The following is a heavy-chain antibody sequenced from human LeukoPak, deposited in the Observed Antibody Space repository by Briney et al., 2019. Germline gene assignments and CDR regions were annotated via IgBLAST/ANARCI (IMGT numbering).Heavy chain of an antibody. D-gene: IGHD3-22*01. Sequence: SETLSLTCTVSGGSISSYYWSWIRQPPGKGLEWIGYIYYSGSTNCNPSLKSRVTISVDTSKNQFSLKLSSVTAADTAVYYCARAQWDYDSSGYYYFDYWGQGTLVTVSS. CDR1: GGSISSYY. V-gene: IGHV4-59*01. J-gene: IGHJ4*02. CDR3: ARAQWDYDSSGYYYFDY. CDR2: IYYSGST.